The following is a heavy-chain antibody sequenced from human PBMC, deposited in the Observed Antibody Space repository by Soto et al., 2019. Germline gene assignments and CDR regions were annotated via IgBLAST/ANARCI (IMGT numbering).Heavy chain of an antibody. D-gene: IGHD2-21*02. CDR3: ARSIVVGTALDY. Sequence: ASVKVSCKASGGTFSSYAISWVRQAPGQGLEWMGGIIPIFGTANYAQKFQGRVTITADESTSTAYTELSSLRSEDTAVYYCARSIVVGTALDYWGQGTLVTVSS. CDR1: GGTFSSYA. V-gene: IGHV1-69*13. J-gene: IGHJ4*02. CDR2: IIPIFGTA.